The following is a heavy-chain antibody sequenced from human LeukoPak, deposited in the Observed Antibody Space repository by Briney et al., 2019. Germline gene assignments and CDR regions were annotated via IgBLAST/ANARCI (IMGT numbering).Heavy chain of an antibody. J-gene: IGHJ4*02. D-gene: IGHD3-10*01. Sequence: GGSLRLSCAASGFTFSNHGMNWVRKAPGKGREWVSGISPSADIKYYADSVKGRFTISRNNSKNMLYLEVISLTADDTAVYYCAKDDAWLRFGEWSQGTLVTVSS. CDR3: AKDDAWLRFGE. CDR2: ISPSADIK. V-gene: IGHV3-23*01. CDR1: GFTFSNHG.